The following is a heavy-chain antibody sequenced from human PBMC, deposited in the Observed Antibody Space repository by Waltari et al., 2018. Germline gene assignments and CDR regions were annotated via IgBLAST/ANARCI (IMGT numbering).Heavy chain of an antibody. D-gene: IGHD3-10*01. J-gene: IGHJ3*02. CDR2: ISGSGGST. CDR3: ARDDYYGSGGGPDAFDI. CDR1: GFTFSSYA. Sequence: EVQLLESGGGLVQPGGSLRLSCAASGFTFSSYAMSWVRQAPGKGLEWVSAISGSGGSTYYADSVKGRFTISRDNSKNTLYLQMNSLRAADTAVYYCARDDYYGSGGGPDAFDIWGQGTMVTVSS. V-gene: IGHV3-23*01.